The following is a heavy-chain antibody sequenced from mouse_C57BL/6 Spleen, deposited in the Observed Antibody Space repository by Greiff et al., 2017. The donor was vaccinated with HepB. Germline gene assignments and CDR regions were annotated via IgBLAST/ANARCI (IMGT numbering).Heavy chain of an antibody. CDR2: IDPSDSYT. CDR1: GYTFTSYW. D-gene: IGHD2-4*01. CDR3: ARGRDDYGDY. V-gene: IGHV1-59*01. J-gene: IGHJ2*01. Sequence: QVQLQQPGAELVRPGTSVKLSCKASGYTFTSYWMHWVKQRPGQGLEWIGVIDPSDSYTNYNQKFKGKATLTVDTSSSTAYMQLSSLTSEDSAVYYCARGRDDYGDYWGQGTTLTVSS.